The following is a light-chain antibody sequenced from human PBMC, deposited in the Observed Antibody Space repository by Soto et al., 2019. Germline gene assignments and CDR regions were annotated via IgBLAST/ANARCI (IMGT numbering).Light chain of an antibody. Sequence: QSALTQPASVSGSPGQSITISCTGTSSDVGDYNYVSWYQQHPGKAPKLMLYDVTHRPSGVSNRFSGSKSGNTASLTISGLQAEDEADYYCSSYTGSNTWVFGGGTKLSVL. CDR2: DVT. J-gene: IGLJ3*02. CDR3: SSYTGSNTWV. V-gene: IGLV2-14*03. CDR1: SSDVGDYNY.